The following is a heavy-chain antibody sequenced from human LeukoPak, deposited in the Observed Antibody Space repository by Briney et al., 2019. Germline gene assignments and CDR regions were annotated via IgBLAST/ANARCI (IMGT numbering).Heavy chain of an antibody. V-gene: IGHV3-23*01. Sequence: GGSLRLSCAASGFTFSSYAMSWVRQAPEKGLEWVSTIRASGGVTYYADSVRGRFTISRDNAKSTLYLQMNNLRVEDTAVYYCAKDRGDYGDRSRFDPWGQGIPVTVSS. J-gene: IGHJ5*02. CDR3: AKDRGDYGDRSRFDP. D-gene: IGHD4-17*01. CDR2: IRASGGVT. CDR1: GFTFSSYA.